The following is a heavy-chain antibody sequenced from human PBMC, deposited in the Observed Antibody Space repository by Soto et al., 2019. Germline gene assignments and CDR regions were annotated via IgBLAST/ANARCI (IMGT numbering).Heavy chain of an antibody. CDR3: ARDPGTGEDYYDSSGPVPETDY. J-gene: IGHJ4*02. CDR2: INWNGGST. D-gene: IGHD3-22*01. CDR1: GFTFDDYG. V-gene: IGHV3-20*04. Sequence: GGSLRLSCAASGFTFDDYGMSWVRQAPGKGLEWVSGINWNGGSTGYADSVKGRFTISRDNAKNSLYLQMNSLRAEDTALYYCARDPGTGEDYYDSSGPVPETDYWGQGTLVTVSS.